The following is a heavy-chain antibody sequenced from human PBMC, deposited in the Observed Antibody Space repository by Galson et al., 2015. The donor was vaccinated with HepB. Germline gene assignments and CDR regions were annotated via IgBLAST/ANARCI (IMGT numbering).Heavy chain of an antibody. D-gene: IGHD3-10*01. CDR1: GFSLSTSGVG. Sequence: PALVKPTQTLTLTCTFSGFSLSTSGVGVGWIRQPPGKALEWLALIYWDDDKRYSPSLKSRLTITKDTSKNQVVLTMTNMDPVDTATYYCAHSEQLLWFGELLGSFDYWGQGTLVTVSS. V-gene: IGHV2-5*02. J-gene: IGHJ4*02. CDR3: AHSEQLLWFGELLGSFDY. CDR2: IYWDDDK.